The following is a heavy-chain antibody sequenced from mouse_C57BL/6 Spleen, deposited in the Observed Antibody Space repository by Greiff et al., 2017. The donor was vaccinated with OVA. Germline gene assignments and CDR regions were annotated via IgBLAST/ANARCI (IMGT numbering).Heavy chain of an antibody. V-gene: IGHV1-4*01. J-gene: IGHJ4*01. CDR1: GYTFTSYT. Sequence: QVQLKESGAELARPGASVKMSCKASGYTFTSYTMHWVKQRPGQGLEWIGYINPSSGYTKYNQKFNDKATLTADKSSSTAYMQLSSLTSEDSAVYYCARSYYDYDGGYAMDYWGQGTSVTVSS. CDR3: ARSYYDYDGGYAMDY. CDR2: INPSSGYT. D-gene: IGHD2-4*01.